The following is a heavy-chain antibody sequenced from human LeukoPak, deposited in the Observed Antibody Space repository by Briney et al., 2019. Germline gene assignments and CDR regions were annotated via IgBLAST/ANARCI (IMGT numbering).Heavy chain of an antibody. CDR2: IYHAGST. CDR3: ARSAAVTGQFDF. D-gene: IGHD6-19*01. CDR1: GASIATSGYY. J-gene: IGHJ4*02. V-gene: IGHV4-39*06. Sequence: PSETLSLICTVSGASIATSGYYWGWIRQPPGEALEWIGEIYHAGSTKYNPSLRSRLTISVDKSKNSFTLSLTSVTAADTAFCFCARSAAVTGQFDFWGPGTLVTVSS.